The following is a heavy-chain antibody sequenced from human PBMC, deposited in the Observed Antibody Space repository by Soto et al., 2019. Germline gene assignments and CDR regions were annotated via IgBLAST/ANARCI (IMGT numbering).Heavy chain of an antibody. CDR1: GYTFTSYY. CDR3: ARERGIVVVPAAIPKNWFDP. D-gene: IGHD2-2*02. CDR2: INPSGGST. Sequence: SVKVSCKASGYTFTSYYMHWLRQAPGQGLEGMGIINPSGGSTSYAQKFQGRVTMTRDTSTSTVYMELSSLRSEDTAVYYCARERGIVVVPAAIPKNWFDPWGQGTLVTVSS. J-gene: IGHJ5*02. V-gene: IGHV1-46*01.